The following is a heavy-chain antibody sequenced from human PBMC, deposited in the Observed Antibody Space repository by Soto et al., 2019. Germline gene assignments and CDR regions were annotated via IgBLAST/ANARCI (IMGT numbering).Heavy chain of an antibody. Sequence: SATLSLTCSVSGGSISSVYYYWSWIRQPPGNGLESIGNSSYSGNTYYNPSLKSRLIISIDTSKNQFSLKGGSVTAEDAAGYYCARSSRYGMDVWGQGTTVTVS. CDR1: GGSISSVYYY. CDR2: SSYSGNT. V-gene: IGHV4-30-4*01. CDR3: ARSSRYGMDV. J-gene: IGHJ6*02.